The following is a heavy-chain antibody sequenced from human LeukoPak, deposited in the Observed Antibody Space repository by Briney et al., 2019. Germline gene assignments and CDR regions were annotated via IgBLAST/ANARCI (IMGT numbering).Heavy chain of an antibody. Sequence: ASVKVSCKASGYTFTSYGISWVRQAPGQALEWMAWISAYNGNTNYAQKLQGRVTMTTDTSTSTAYMELSSLRSEDTAGYYCARGYYYDSSGYRYYFDYWGQGTLVTVSS. J-gene: IGHJ4*02. V-gene: IGHV1-18*01. CDR3: ARGYYYDSSGYRYYFDY. CDR1: GYTFTSYG. CDR2: ISAYNGNT. D-gene: IGHD3-22*01.